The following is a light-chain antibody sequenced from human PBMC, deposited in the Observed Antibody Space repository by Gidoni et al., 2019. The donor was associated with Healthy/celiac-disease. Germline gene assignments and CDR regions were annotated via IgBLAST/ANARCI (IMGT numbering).Light chain of an antibody. J-gene: IGKJ5*01. V-gene: IGKV1-33*01. CDR2: DAS. CDR3: QQYDNPLIT. CDR1: KDISNY. Sequence: DIQMTQSPSSLSASVGDRVTITCQASKDISNYLNLYQQKPGKAPKLLIYDASHLETGVPSRFRGSGSGTAFTFTISSLQPEDIATYYCQQYDNPLITFGQGTRLEIK.